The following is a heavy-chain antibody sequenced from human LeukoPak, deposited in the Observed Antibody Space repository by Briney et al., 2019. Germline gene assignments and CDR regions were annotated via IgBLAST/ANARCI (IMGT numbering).Heavy chain of an antibody. V-gene: IGHV3-30*02. CDR3: AKPLYDSSGYLDY. CDR2: IRYDGSKK. D-gene: IGHD3-22*01. J-gene: IGHJ4*02. CDR1: GFTFSSYG. Sequence: GGSLRLSCAASGFTFSSYGMHWVRQAPGKGLEWVAFIRYDGSKKYYADSVKGRFTISRDNSKNTLYLQMNSLRAEDTAVYYCAKPLYDSSGYLDYWGQGTLVTVSS.